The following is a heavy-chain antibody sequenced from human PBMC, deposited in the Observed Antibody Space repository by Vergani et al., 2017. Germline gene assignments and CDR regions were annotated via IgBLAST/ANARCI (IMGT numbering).Heavy chain of an antibody. D-gene: IGHD6-13*01. CDR1: GGTFSSYA. J-gene: IGHJ4*02. Sequence: QVHLEQSGTEVKKPGSSVKVSCKVSGGTFSSYAISWVRQAPGQGLEWMGGIIPIFGTANYAQKFQGRVTITADESTSTAYMELSSLRSEDTAVYYCASGKGIAAPRLFNYWGQGTLVTVSS. CDR2: IIPIFGTA. V-gene: IGHV1-69*12. CDR3: ASGKGIAAPRLFNY.